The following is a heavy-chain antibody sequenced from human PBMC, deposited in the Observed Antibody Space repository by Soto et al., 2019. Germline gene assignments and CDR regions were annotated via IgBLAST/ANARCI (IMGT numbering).Heavy chain of an antibody. D-gene: IGHD2-2*02. CDR3: GRGWVICGGVGGSTSCYNYYGMDV. Sequence: GALRLSCAASVFTFSSYAMHWVRQAPGKGLEWVAVISYDGSNKYYADSVKGRFTISRDNSKNTLYLQMNSLRAEDTAVYYCGRGWVICGGVGGSTSCYNYYGMDVWGQGTTVTVSS. CDR2: ISYDGSNK. CDR1: VFTFSSYA. J-gene: IGHJ6*02. V-gene: IGHV3-30-3*01.